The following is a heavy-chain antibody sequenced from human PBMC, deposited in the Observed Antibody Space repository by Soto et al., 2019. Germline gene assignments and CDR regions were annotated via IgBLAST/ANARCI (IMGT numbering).Heavy chain of an antibody. J-gene: IGHJ6*02. V-gene: IGHV3-23*01. CDR1: GFTFSSYA. CDR3: AKDGGGDYGGNSYYYYYGMDV. D-gene: IGHD4-17*01. CDR2: ISGSGGST. Sequence: PGGSLRLSCAASGFTFSSYAMSWVRQAPGKWLEWVSAISGSGGSTYYADSVKGRFTISRDNSKNTLYLQMNSLRAEDTAVYYCAKDGGGDYGGNSYYYYYGMDVWGQGXTVTVYS.